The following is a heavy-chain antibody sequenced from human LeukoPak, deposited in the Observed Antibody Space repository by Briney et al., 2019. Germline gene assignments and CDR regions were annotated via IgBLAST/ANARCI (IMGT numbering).Heavy chain of an antibody. CDR2: IYHSGST. D-gene: IGHD1-26*01. CDR1: GYSISSGYY. Sequence: PSETLSLTCAVSGYSISSGYYWGWIRQPPGKGLEWIGSIYHSGSTYYNPSLKSRVTISVDTSKNQFSLKLSSVTAADTAVYYCARQDSGSYGVLDYWGQGTLVTVS. V-gene: IGHV4-38-2*01. J-gene: IGHJ4*02. CDR3: ARQDSGSYGVLDY.